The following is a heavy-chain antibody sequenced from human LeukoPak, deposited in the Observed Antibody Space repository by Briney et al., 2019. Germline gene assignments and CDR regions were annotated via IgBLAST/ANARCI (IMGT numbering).Heavy chain of an antibody. CDR3: ARDSDITMVRGVIIEDYYGMDV. CDR2: ISSSSSYI. CDR1: GFTFSSYS. D-gene: IGHD3-10*01. J-gene: IGHJ6*02. Sequence: GGSLRLSCAASGFTFSSYSMSWVRQAPGKGLEWVSSISSSSSYIYYADSVKGRFTISRDNAKNSLYLQMNSLRAEDTAVYYCARDSDITMVRGVIIEDYYGMDVWGQGTTVTVSS. V-gene: IGHV3-21*01.